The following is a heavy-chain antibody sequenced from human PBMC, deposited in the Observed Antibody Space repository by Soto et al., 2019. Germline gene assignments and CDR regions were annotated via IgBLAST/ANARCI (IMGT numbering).Heavy chain of an antibody. J-gene: IGHJ5*02. V-gene: IGHV4-30-4*01. CDR3: ARAVLQLDP. D-gene: IGHD3-10*01. Sequence: SETLSLTCTVSGGSISSGDYSWSWIRQPPGKGLEWIGYIFYSGSTYYNPSLKSRVSISVDTSKNQFSLKLSSVTAADTAVYYCARAVLQLDPWGQGTLVTVSS. CDR2: IFYSGST. CDR1: GGSISSGDYS.